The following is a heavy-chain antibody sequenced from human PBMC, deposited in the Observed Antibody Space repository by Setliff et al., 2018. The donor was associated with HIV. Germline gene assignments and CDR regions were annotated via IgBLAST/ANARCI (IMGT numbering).Heavy chain of an antibody. J-gene: IGHJ4*02. CDR2: IYYSGST. CDR3: ALSIVGVNSEMY. CDR1: GGSISSYY. D-gene: IGHD2-21*01. V-gene: IGHV4-59*12. Sequence: SETLSLTCTVSGGSISSYYWSWIRQPPGQGLEWIGYIYYSGSTNYNPSRKSRVTMSVDTSKNKFSLRLSSVTAAETAMYYYALSIVGVNSEMYWAQGTLVTVSS.